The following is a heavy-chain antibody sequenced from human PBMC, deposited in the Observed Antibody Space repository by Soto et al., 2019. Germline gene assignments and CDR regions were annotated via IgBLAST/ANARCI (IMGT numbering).Heavy chain of an antibody. J-gene: IGHJ4*02. CDR3: ARGLTTVTTVRYFDY. CDR1: GGSFSGYY. D-gene: IGHD4-17*01. V-gene: IGHV4-34*01. Sequence: ALEPLCLTSAIFGGSFSGYYWSWIRQTPGKGLEWIGEINHSGSTNYNPSLKSRVTVSVDTSKNQFSLKLSSVTAADTAVYYCARGLTTVTTVRYFDYWGQGTLVTVSS. CDR2: INHSGST.